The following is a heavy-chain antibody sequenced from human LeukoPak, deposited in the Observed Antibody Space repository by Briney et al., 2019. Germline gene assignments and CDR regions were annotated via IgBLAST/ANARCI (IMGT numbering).Heavy chain of an antibody. CDR3: ARDCTWYSSSFEVNWFDP. Sequence: GGSLRLSCAASGFTFSGSAMHWVRQASGKGLEWVGRIRSKTKSYATAYAAPVKGRFTISRDDSKNTAYLQMNSLRAEDTAVYYCARDCTWYSSSFEVNWFDPWGQGTLVTVSS. J-gene: IGHJ5*02. D-gene: IGHD6-13*01. V-gene: IGHV3-73*01. CDR1: GFTFSGSA. CDR2: IRSKTKSYAT.